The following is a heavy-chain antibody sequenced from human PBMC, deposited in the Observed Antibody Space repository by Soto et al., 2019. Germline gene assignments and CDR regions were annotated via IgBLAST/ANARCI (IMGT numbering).Heavy chain of an antibody. D-gene: IGHD6-6*01. CDR3: ARALPSPNKRYFDY. CDR2: MNPNSGNT. J-gene: IGHJ4*02. Sequence: ASVKVSCKASGYTFTRYDINWVRQATGQGLEWMGWMNPNSGNTGYAQKFQGRVTMTRNTSISTAYMGLSSLRSEDTAVYYCARALPSPNKRYFDYWGQGTLVTVSS. CDR1: GYTFTRYD. V-gene: IGHV1-8*01.